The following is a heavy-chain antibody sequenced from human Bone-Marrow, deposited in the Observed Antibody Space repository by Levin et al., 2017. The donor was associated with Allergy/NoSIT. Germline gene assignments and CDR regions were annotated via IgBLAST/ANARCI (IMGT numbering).Heavy chain of an antibody. CDR3: ARGEYSTSEIDF. V-gene: IGHV4-59*01. D-gene: IGHD6-6*01. J-gene: IGHJ4*02. CDR2: ISYTEGT. Sequence: SETLSLTCTVSRGSISNYYWNWIRQPPGKGLEWIGYISYTEGTNYSPALKSRVTISVATSENQFSLRLTSVTAADTAVYYCARGEYSTSEIDFWGQGILITVSS. CDR1: RGSISNYY.